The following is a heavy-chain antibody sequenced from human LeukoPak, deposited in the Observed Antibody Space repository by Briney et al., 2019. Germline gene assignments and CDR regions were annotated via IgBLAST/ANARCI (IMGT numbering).Heavy chain of an antibody. CDR3: AKAAVTTPYYFDY. J-gene: IGHJ4*02. CDR1: GFTFSSYG. CDR2: IRYDGSNK. V-gene: IGHV3-30*02. D-gene: IGHD4-17*01. Sequence: GGSLRLSCAASGFTFSSYGMHWVRQAPGKGLEWVAFIRYDGSNKYYADSVKGRFTISRDNSKNTLYLQMNSLRAEDTAVYYCAKAAVTTPYYFDYRGQGTLVTVSS.